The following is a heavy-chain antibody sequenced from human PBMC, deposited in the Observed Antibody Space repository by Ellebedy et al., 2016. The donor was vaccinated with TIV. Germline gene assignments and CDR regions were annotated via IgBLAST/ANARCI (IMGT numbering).Heavy chain of an antibody. Sequence: GGSLRLXXKASGHIFTTYSMHWVRQAPGQGPEWMGWINTGNGKLKYSQKFQGRVTITSDTSATTAYMELSSLRSEDTATYYCATREWLDPMDVWGQGTTVTVSS. V-gene: IGHV1-3*04. CDR3: ATREWLDPMDV. CDR2: INTGNGKL. CDR1: GHIFTTYS. J-gene: IGHJ6*02. D-gene: IGHD3-3*01.